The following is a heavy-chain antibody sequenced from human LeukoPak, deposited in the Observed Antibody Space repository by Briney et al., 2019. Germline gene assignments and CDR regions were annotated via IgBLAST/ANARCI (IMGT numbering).Heavy chain of an antibody. V-gene: IGHV1-69*04. CDR2: IIPILGIA. CDR1: GGTFSSYT. Sequence: SVKVSCKASGGTFSSYTISWVRQAPGQGLEWMGRIIPILGIANYAQKFQGRVTITADKSTSTAYMELSSLRSEDTAVYYCARDQGGVVVIHWGQGTLVTVSS. D-gene: IGHD3-22*01. CDR3: ARDQGGVVVIH. J-gene: IGHJ4*02.